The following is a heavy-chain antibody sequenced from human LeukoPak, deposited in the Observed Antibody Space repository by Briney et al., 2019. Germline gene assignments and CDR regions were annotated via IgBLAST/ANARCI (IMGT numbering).Heavy chain of an antibody. CDR1: GFTLSSYW. CDR3: ARSDWFDP. Sequence: GGSLRRSCVASGFTLSSYWMHWVRQAPGKGLVWVSRSKGDGSSTSYADSVKGRFTISRDNTKNTLYLHMNSLRAEDTAVYYCARSDWFDPWGQGTLVTVSS. CDR2: SKGDGSST. V-gene: IGHV3-74*01. J-gene: IGHJ5*02.